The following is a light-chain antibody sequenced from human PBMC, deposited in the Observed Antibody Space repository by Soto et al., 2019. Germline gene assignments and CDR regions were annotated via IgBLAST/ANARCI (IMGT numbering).Light chain of an antibody. V-gene: IGKV3-15*01. Sequence: EIVMTQSPATLSVSPGERATLSCRASQSVGSNLAWYQQKRGQAPRLLIYGASTRATGIPARFSGSGSGTEFTLTISSLQSEDFAVYYCQQYNNWPITFGQGTRLEIK. CDR1: QSVGSN. J-gene: IGKJ5*01. CDR2: GAS. CDR3: QQYNNWPIT.